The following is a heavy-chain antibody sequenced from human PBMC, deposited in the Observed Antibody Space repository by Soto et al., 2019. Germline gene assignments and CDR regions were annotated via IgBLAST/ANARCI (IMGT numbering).Heavy chain of an antibody. CDR3: ARDSIAARRVYGMDV. V-gene: IGHV1-2*04. J-gene: IGHJ6*02. CDR2: INPNSGGT. Sequence: XSVKVSCKASGYTFTCYYMHWVRQAPGQGLEWMGWINPNSGGTNYAQKFQGWVTMTRDTSISTAYMELSRLRSDDTAVYYCARDSIAARRVYGMDVWGQGTTVTVS. CDR1: GYTFTCYY. D-gene: IGHD6-6*01.